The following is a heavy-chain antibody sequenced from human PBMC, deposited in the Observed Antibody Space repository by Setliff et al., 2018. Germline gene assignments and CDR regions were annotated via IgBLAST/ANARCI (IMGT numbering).Heavy chain of an antibody. V-gene: IGHV4-34*01. CDR2: INHRGST. CDR3: ARGRNIAARLFDS. Sequence: PSETLSLTCAAYGGTFSDYYWTWIRQPPGKGLEWIGEINHRGSTNYNPSLKSRVTISVDTSKDQFSLKVISMTAADTAVYYCARGRNIAARLFDSWGQGTQVTVSS. D-gene: IGHD6-6*01. CDR1: GGTFSDYY. J-gene: IGHJ4*02.